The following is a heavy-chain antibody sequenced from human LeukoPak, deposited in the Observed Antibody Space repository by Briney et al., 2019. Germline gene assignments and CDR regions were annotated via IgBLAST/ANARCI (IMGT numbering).Heavy chain of an antibody. D-gene: IGHD3-16*01. CDR3: VRLILGSTTAGN. V-gene: IGHV4-39*07. CDR1: GGSISSSSYY. J-gene: IGHJ4*02. Sequence: PSETLSLTCTVSGGSISSSSYYWGWIRQPPGKGLEWIGSIYYSGSTYYNPSLKSRVTISVDTSKNQFSLMVNSVTAADTAVYYCVRLILGSTTAGNRGQGNLVTVSS. CDR2: IYYSGST.